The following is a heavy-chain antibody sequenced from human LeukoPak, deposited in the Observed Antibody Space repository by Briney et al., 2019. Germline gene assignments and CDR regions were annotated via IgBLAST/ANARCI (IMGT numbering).Heavy chain of an antibody. J-gene: IGHJ6*02. CDR3: ARFREYCSSTSCYYYYGMDV. V-gene: IGHV4-59*01. CDR1: GGSISSYY. D-gene: IGHD2-2*01. Sequence: SETLSLTCTVSGGSISSYYWSWIRQPPGKGLEWIGYIYCSGSTNYNPSLKSRVTISVDTSKNQFSLKLSSVTAADTAVYYCARFREYCSSTSCYYYYGMDVWGQGTTVTVSS. CDR2: IYCSGST.